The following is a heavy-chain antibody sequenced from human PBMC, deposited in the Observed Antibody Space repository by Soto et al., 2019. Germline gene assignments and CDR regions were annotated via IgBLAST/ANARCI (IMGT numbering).Heavy chain of an antibody. CDR1: GFTFDDYA. V-gene: IGHV3-9*01. J-gene: IGHJ6*02. CDR3: ARDNFFYGLDV. CDR2: ISWNSGSI. Sequence: GGSLRLSCAASGFTFDDYAMHWVRQAPGKGLEWVSGISWNSGSIGYADSVKGRFTISRDNAKNTLYLQMNSLRAEDTAVYYCARDNFFYGLDVWGQGTTVTVSS.